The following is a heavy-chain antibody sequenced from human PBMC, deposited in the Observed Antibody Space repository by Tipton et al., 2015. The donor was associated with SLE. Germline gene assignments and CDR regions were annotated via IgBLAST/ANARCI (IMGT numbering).Heavy chain of an antibody. J-gene: IGHJ2*01. D-gene: IGHD3-10*01. Sequence: SLRLSCAASGFTFSNAWISWVRQAPRKWLEWVGRIKSKTDGGTTDYAAPVKGRFTISRGDSKNTLYLQMNSLKTEDTAVYYCTTFLGEKGWSFDPWGRGTLVTVSS. V-gene: IGHV3-15*01. CDR2: IKSKTDGGTT. CDR3: TTFLGEKGWSFDP. CDR1: GFTFSNAW.